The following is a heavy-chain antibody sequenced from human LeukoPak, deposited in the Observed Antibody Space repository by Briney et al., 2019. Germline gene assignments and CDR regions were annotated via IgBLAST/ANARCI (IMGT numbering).Heavy chain of an antibody. V-gene: IGHV4-38-2*02. J-gene: IGHJ4*02. CDR3: ARVRGYCSTTICYRYYFDY. CDR2: IYHSGST. CDR1: GYSISSGYY. Sequence: PSETLSLTCTVSGYSISSGYYWGWIRQPPGKGLEWIGIIYHSGSTYYNPSPKSRVTISVDTSKNQFSLKLTSVTAADTAVYYCARVRGYCSTTICYRYYFDYWGQGTLVTVSS. D-gene: IGHD2-2*01.